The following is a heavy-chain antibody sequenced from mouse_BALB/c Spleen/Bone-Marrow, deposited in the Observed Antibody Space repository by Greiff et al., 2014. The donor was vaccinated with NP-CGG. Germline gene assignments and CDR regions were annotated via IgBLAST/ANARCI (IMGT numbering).Heavy chain of an antibody. Sequence: VMLVESGAKLVRPGVSVKISCKGSGYTFTDHAIHWVKRSHAKSLEWIGVISGYYGDAIYNQKFKGKATMTVDKSSSTAYMELVRLTSEDSAIYYFARSGKVRNAMDYWGQGTSVTVSS. J-gene: IGHJ4*01. V-gene: IGHV1S137*01. CDR2: ISGYYGDA. CDR3: ARSGKVRNAMDY. D-gene: IGHD2-14*01. CDR1: GYTFTDHA.